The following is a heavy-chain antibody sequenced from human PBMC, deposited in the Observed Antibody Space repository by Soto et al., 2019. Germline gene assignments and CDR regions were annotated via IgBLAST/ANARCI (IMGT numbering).Heavy chain of an antibody. CDR3: ARLGGYYGSGNSRKYQNPVTRPHDY. V-gene: IGHV4-39*01. J-gene: IGHJ4*02. D-gene: IGHD3-10*01. CDR2: IYYSGST. Sequence: QLQLQESGPGLVKPSETLSLTCTVSGGSISSSSYYWGWIRQPPGKGLEWIGSIYYSGSTYYNPSLKGRVTISVDTSKNQFSLKLSSVTAADTAVYYCARLGGYYGSGNSRKYQNPVTRPHDYCGQGTLVTVSS. CDR1: GGSISSSSYY.